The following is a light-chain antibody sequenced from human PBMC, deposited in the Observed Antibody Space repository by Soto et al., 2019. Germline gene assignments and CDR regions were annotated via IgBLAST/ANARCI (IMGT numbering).Light chain of an antibody. V-gene: IGLV8-61*01. CDR2: NTN. Sequence: QTVVTQEPSFSVSPGGTVTLTCGLSSGSVSSGYYPSWYQRTPGQSPRPLMYNTNTRSSGVPDRFSGSIVGDKAALTITGSQADDESEYYCMLYMGSGIYVFGPGTNLTVL. CDR1: SGSVSSGYY. J-gene: IGLJ1*01. CDR3: MLYMGSGIYV.